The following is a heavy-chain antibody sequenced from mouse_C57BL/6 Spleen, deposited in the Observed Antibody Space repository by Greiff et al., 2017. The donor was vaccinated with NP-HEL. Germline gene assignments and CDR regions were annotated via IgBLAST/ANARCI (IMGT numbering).Heavy chain of an antibody. CDR1: GYTFTDYY. CDR2: IYPGSGNT. CDR3: ARGGVLADY. J-gene: IGHJ2*01. D-gene: IGHD2-10*02. Sequence: VKLMESGAELVRPGASVKLSCKASGYTFTDYYINWVKQRPGQGLEWIARIYPGSGNTYYNEKFKGKATLTAEKSSSTAYMQLSSLTSEDSAVYFCARGGVLADYWGQGTTLTVSS. V-gene: IGHV1-76*01.